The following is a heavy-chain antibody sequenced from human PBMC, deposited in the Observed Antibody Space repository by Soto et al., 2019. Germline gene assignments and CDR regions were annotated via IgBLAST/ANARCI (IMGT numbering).Heavy chain of an antibody. CDR1: GASFSGYY. J-gene: IGHJ5*02. Sequence: SVTLSLTCAVYGASFSGYYWSWIRQPPGEGLDWIGEINHSGSTNYNPSLKSRVTISVDTPKNQFSLKLSCVTSADTAVYYCARGGGFGVDISLDKNWFDPWGQGTLVTVSS. V-gene: IGHV4-34*01. CDR3: ARGGGFGVDISLDKNWFDP. CDR2: INHSGST. D-gene: IGHD3-3*01.